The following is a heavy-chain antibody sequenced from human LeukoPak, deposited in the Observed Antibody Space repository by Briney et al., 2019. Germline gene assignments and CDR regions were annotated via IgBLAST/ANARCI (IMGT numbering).Heavy chain of an antibody. CDR1: GFTFSTYW. V-gene: IGHV3-7*01. J-gene: IGHJ6*03. D-gene: IGHD2-2*01. CDR2: IRQDGSEK. CDR3: VGIVPPSGYYYYYYMDV. Sequence: GGSLRLSRAASGFTFSTYWMSWVRQTPGKGLEGVANIRQDGSEKYYVDSVKGRFTISRDNSKNTLYLQMNSLRAEDTAVYYCVGIVPPSGYYYYYYMDVWGKGTTVTVSS.